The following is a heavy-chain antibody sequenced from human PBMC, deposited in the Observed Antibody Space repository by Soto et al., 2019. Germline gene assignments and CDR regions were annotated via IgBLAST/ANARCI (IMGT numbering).Heavy chain of an antibody. CDR2: IYYSGST. J-gene: IGHJ6*02. CDR3: ARPRVGITMVRGAPYGMDV. V-gene: IGHV4-59*01. CDR1: GGSISSYY. Sequence: SETLSLTCTVSGGSISSYYWSWIRQPPGKGLEWIGYIYYSGSTNYNPSLKSRVTISVDTSKNQFSLKLSSVTAADTAVYYCARPRVGITMVRGAPYGMDVWGQGTTVTVSS. D-gene: IGHD3-10*01.